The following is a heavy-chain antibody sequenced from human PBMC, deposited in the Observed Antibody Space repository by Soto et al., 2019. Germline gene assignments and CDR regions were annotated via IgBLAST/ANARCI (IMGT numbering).Heavy chain of an antibody. D-gene: IGHD2-21*02. CDR2: IYYSGST. Sequence: QVQLQESGPGLVKPSETLSLTCTVSGGSISSYYWSWIRQPPGKGLEWIGYIYYSGSTNYNPSLKSRVTISVDTSKNQFSRKLSSVTAADTAVYYCARRIPTEELLASRSVGKKYYYYMDVWGKGTTVTVSS. J-gene: IGHJ6*03. CDR3: ARRIPTEELLASRSVGKKYYYYMDV. V-gene: IGHV4-59*08. CDR1: GGSISSYY.